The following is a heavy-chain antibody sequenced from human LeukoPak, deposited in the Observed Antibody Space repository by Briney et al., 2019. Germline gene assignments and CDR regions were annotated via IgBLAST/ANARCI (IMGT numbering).Heavy chain of an antibody. CDR2: INTGSSYT. Sequence: GGSLRLSCAASGFTFSDYYMSWIRQAPGKGLEWVSYINTGSSYTKYADSVRGRFTISRDNARNSLYLQMSSLRAEDTAVYYRARGYQLTEYWGQGTLVTVSS. V-gene: IGHV3-11*05. CDR3: ARGYQLTEY. D-gene: IGHD2-2*01. CDR1: GFTFSDYY. J-gene: IGHJ4*02.